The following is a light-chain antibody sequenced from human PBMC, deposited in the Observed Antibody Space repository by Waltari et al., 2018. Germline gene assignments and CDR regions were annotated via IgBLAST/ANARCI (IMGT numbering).Light chain of an antibody. V-gene: IGKV4-1*01. CDR2: WAS. J-gene: IGKJ1*01. CDR3: LQYLHTPRT. CDR1: QSLLYTSNNKNY. Sequence: DVVMTQSPDSLAVSLGERATINCKSSQSLLYTSNNKNYLAWYQQKPGQPPKLPIYWASIRESGVPDRFSGSGSGTDFTLTISGLQAEDVASYFCLQYLHTPRTFGQGTKVEIK.